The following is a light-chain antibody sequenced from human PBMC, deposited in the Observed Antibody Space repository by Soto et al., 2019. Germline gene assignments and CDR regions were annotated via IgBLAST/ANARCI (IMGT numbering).Light chain of an antibody. V-gene: IGKV1-9*01. CDR1: QDINKF. CDR3: QQLKTYPYT. CDR2: SAS. Sequence: IQLTQSPSSLSASVGDRVTLTCRASQDINKFLAWFQQTPGKAPKLLGYSASTLHSGVPSRFSGSGSGTDFALTISSLQPEDFATYYCQQLKTYPYTFGQWTRLDIK. J-gene: IGKJ2*01.